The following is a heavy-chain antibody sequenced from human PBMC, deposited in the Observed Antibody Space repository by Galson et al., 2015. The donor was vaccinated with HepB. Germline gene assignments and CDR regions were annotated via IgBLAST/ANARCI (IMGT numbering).Heavy chain of an antibody. J-gene: IGHJ6*02. Sequence: SVKVSCKASGYTFTTYIMHWVRQAPGQRLEWLGWINPGNGITKYSQTFQDRVTITRDTSASTAYMQLINLRSEDTAVYYCARDPWGMGYWGQGTTVTVSS. CDR3: ARDPWGMGY. D-gene: IGHD7-27*01. CDR2: INPGNGIT. CDR1: GYTFTTYI. V-gene: IGHV1-3*01.